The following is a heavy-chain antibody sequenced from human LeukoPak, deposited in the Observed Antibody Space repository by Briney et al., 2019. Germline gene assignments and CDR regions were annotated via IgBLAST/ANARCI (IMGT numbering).Heavy chain of an antibody. Sequence: GGSLRLSCAVSGFRLSDYSMSWVRQAPGKGLEWVSAISGSGGNTYYADSVKGRFTISRDNSKNTLFLRMNSLRAEDTALYYCARGTLFDYWGQGTLVTVSS. CDR1: GFRLSDYS. CDR2: ISGSGGNT. J-gene: IGHJ4*02. D-gene: IGHD2-2*01. V-gene: IGHV3-23*01. CDR3: ARGTLFDY.